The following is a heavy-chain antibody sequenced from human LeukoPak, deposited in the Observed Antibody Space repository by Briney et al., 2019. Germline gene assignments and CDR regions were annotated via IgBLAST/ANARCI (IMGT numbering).Heavy chain of an antibody. V-gene: IGHV4-59*01. CDR2: IYYSGST. Sequence: PSETLSLTCTVSGGSISSYYWSRIRQPPGKGLEWIGYIYYSGSTNYNPSLKSRVTISVDTSKNQFSLKLSSVTAADTAVYYCATGTYYYGSARFDPWGQGTLVTVSS. CDR3: ATGTYYYGSARFDP. CDR1: GGSISSYY. D-gene: IGHD3-10*01. J-gene: IGHJ5*02.